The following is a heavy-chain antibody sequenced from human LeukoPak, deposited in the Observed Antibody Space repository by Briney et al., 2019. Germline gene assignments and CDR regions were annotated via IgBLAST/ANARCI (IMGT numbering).Heavy chain of an antibody. Sequence: PSETLSLTCAAYGGSFSGYYWSWIRQPPGKGLEWIGEINHSGSTNYNPSLKSRVTISVDTSKNQFSLKLSSVTAADTAVYYCARQYYYGSGNPYDYWGQGTLVTVSS. CDR1: GGSFSGYY. D-gene: IGHD3-10*01. CDR2: INHSGST. V-gene: IGHV4-34*01. CDR3: ARQYYYGSGNPYDY. J-gene: IGHJ4*02.